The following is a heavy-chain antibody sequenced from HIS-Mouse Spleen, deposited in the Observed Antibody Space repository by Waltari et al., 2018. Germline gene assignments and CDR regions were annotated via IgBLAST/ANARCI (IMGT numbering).Heavy chain of an antibody. D-gene: IGHD3-22*01. CDR1: GGSFSGYY. CDR2: INHSGST. J-gene: IGHJ3*02. V-gene: IGHV4-34*01. Sequence: QVQLQQWGAGLLKPSETLSLTCAVYGGSFSGYYWSWIRQPPGKGLEWIGEINHSGSTNYNPSLKSRVTISVDTSKNQFSLKLSSVTAADTAVYYCARGSPHYYDSSGSGDAFDIWGQGTMVTVSS. CDR3: ARGSPHYYDSSGSGDAFDI.